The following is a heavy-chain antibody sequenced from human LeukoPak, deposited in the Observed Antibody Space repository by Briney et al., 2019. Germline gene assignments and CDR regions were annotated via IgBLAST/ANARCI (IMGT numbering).Heavy chain of an antibody. J-gene: IGHJ4*02. CDR3: ARRIAVAGRYYFDY. CDR2: IYPGDSNT. D-gene: IGHD6-19*01. V-gene: IGHV5-51*01. CDR1: GYSFTNYW. Sequence: GEPLKISCKGSGYSFTNYWIGWLRQMPGKGLEWMGIIYPGDSNTRYSPSFQGQVTISADKSISTAYLQWSSLKASDTAMYYCARRIAVAGRYYFDYWGQGTLVTVSS.